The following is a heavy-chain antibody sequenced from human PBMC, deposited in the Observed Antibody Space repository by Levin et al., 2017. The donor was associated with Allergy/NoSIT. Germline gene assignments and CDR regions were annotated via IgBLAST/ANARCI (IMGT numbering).Heavy chain of an antibody. CDR2: ISSTGSTI. D-gene: IGHD3-3*01. CDR3: ARQLGNFWSGYNYFDY. CDR1: GFNFAAYA. J-gene: IGHJ4*02. V-gene: IGHV3-48*03. Sequence: PGGSLRLSCSASGFNFAAYATSWFRQTPGKGLEWVSYISSTGSTIYSADSVKGRFTISRDNAKNSLYLHMNSLRAEDTAVYYCARQLGNFWSGYNYFDYWGQGTLVTVSS.